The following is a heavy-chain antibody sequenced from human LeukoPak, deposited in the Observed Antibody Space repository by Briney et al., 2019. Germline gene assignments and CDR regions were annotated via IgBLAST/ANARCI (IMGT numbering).Heavy chain of an antibody. CDR3: ARRMGLAVAGRYGMDV. J-gene: IGHJ6*02. Sequence: SETLSLTCTVSGGSISSYYWSWIRQPPGKGLEWIGYIYYSGSTNYNPSLKSRVTISVDTSKNQFSLKLSSVTAADTAVYYCARRMGLAVAGRYGMDVWGQGTTVTVSS. CDR1: GGSISSYY. D-gene: IGHD6-19*01. V-gene: IGHV4-59*08. CDR2: IYYSGST.